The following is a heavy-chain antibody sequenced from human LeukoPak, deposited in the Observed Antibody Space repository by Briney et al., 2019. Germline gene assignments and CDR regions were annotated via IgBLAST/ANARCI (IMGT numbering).Heavy chain of an antibody. CDR3: ARAEDSSGLNAFDI. Sequence: PSETLSLTCTVSGGSISSYYWSWIRQPAGKGLEWIGRIYTSGSTNYNPSLKSRVTMSVDTSKNQFSLKLSSVTAADTAVYYCARAEDSSGLNAFDIWGQGTMVTVSS. J-gene: IGHJ3*02. CDR2: IYTSGST. CDR1: GGSISSYY. D-gene: IGHD6-19*01. V-gene: IGHV4-4*07.